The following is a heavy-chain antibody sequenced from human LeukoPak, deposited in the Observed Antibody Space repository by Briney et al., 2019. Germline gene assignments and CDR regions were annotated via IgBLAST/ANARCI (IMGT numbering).Heavy chain of an antibody. Sequence: GGSLRLSCTASGFTFSNFAMNWVRQTPGKGLVWVSRINSDGSSTSYADSVKGRFTISRDNAKNTLYLQMNSLRAEGTAVYYCARGGWFVVDYWGQGTLVTVSS. V-gene: IGHV3-74*01. D-gene: IGHD3-10*01. J-gene: IGHJ4*02. CDR3: ARGGWFVVDY. CDR2: INSDGSST. CDR1: GFTFSNFA.